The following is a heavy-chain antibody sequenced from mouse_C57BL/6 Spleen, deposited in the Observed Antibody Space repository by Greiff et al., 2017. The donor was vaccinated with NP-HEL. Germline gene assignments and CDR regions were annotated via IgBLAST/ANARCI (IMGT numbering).Heavy chain of an antibody. Sequence: QVQLQQPGAELVMPGASVKLSCKASGYTFTSYWMHWVKQRPGQGLEWIGEIDPSDSYTNYNQKFKGKSTLTVDKSSSTAYMQLSSLTSEDSAVYYCARGVMDYWGKGTSVTVSS. CDR2: IDPSDSYT. J-gene: IGHJ4*01. CDR1: GYTFTSYW. CDR3: ARGVMDY. V-gene: IGHV1-69*01.